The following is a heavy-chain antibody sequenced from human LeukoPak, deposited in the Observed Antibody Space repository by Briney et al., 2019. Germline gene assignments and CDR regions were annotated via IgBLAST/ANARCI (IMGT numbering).Heavy chain of an antibody. CDR2: IYYSGST. J-gene: IGHJ6*03. CDR3: ARSHSRGLYYMDV. V-gene: IGHV4-39*01. Sequence: SETLSLTCTVSGGSISSSNYYWGWIRQPPGKGLEWIGSIYYSGSTFYNPSLKSRVTISVDTSKNQFSLKLSSVTAADTALYYCARSHSRGLYYMDVWGKGTTVTVSS. CDR1: GGSISSSNYY. D-gene: IGHD3-22*01.